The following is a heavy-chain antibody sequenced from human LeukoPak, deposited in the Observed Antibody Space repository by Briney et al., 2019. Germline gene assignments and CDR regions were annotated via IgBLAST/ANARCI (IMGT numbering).Heavy chain of an antibody. CDR3: AEGTLTTEYNWFDP. Sequence: SETLSLTCTVSGYSISSGYYWGWIRQPPGKGLEWIGSIYHSGSTYYNPSLKSRVTISVDTSKNQFSLKLSSVTAADTAVYYCAEGTLTTEYNWFDPWGQGTLVTVSS. J-gene: IGHJ5*02. CDR2: IYHSGST. V-gene: IGHV4-38-2*02. CDR1: GYSISSGYY. D-gene: IGHD4-11*01.